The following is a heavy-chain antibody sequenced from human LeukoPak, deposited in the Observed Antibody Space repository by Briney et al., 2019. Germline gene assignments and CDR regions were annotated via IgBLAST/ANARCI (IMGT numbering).Heavy chain of an antibody. Sequence: GGSLRLSCAASGFTFSSYGMHWVRQAPGKGLEGVAFIRYDGSNKYYADSVKGRFTISRDNSKNTLYLQMNSLRAEDTAVYYCAKDRASSGYYDYWGQGTLVTVSS. J-gene: IGHJ4*02. CDR1: GFTFSSYG. D-gene: IGHD3-22*01. CDR3: AKDRASSGYYDY. CDR2: IRYDGSNK. V-gene: IGHV3-30*02.